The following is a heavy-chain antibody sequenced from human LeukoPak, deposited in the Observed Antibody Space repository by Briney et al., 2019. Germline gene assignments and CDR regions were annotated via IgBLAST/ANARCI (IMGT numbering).Heavy chain of an antibody. V-gene: IGHV1-46*01. CDR2: INPSGGST. CDR1: GYTFTSYY. D-gene: IGHD3-22*01. Sequence: ASVKVSCKASGYTFTSYYMHWVRQAPGQGLEWMGIINPSGGSTSYAQKFQGRVTMTRDMSTSTVYMELSSLRSEDTAVYYCARDRAGDSSGYYRSLRYFDLWGRGTLVTVSS. CDR3: ARDRAGDSSGYYRSLRYFDL. J-gene: IGHJ2*01.